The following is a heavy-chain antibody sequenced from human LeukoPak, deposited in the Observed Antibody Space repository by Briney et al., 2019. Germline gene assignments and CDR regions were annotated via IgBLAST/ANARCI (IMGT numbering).Heavy chain of an antibody. CDR1: GYTFTSYG. D-gene: IGHD3-10*01. CDR3: ARDVNSGSYYNYYYYYYMDV. V-gene: IGHV1-18*01. CDR2: ISAYNGNT. J-gene: IGHJ6*03. Sequence: GASVKVACKASGYTFTSYGISWVRQAPGQGLEGMGWISAYNGNTNYAQKLQGRVTMTTDTSTSTAYMELRSLRSDDTAVYYCARDVNSGSYYNYYYYYYMDVWGKGTTVTVSS.